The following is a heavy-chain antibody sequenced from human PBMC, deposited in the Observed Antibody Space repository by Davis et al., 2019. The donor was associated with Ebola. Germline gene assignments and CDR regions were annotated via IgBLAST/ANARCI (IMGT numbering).Heavy chain of an antibody. CDR2: TYYGSKWNN. V-gene: IGHV6-1*01. CDR1: GDSVSSSSGA. Sequence: PSETLSLTCAISGDSVSSSSGAWNWIRQSPSRGLEWLGRTYYGSKWNNDIAVSVKSRIIINPDTSKNQFSLQLNSVTPEDTAVYYCAMGWMQGGLANWGQGTLVTVSS. D-gene: IGHD5-18*01. J-gene: IGHJ4*02. CDR3: AMGWMQGGLAN.